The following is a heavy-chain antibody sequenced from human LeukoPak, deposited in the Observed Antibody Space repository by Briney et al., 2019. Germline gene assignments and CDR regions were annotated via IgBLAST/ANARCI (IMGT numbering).Heavy chain of an antibody. V-gene: IGHV1-46*01. J-gene: IGHJ4*02. CDR1: GYTFTSYY. CDR3: ARVSMIYGSGSYYGY. D-gene: IGHD3-10*01. Sequence: ASVKVSCKASGYTFTSYYMHWVRQAPGQGLEWMGIINPSGGSTSYAQKFQGRVTMTRDTSTSTVYMELSSLRSEDTAVYYCARVSMIYGSGSYYGYWGQGTLVTVSS. CDR2: INPSGGST.